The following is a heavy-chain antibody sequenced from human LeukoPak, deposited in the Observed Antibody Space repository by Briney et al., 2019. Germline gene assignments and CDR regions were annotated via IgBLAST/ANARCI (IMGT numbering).Heavy chain of an antibody. CDR2: ISYDDGSNK. V-gene: IGHV3-30*04. J-gene: IGHJ4*02. D-gene: IGHD2-2*02. CDR1: GFTFGTYA. CDR3: ARESGGNTPYYFDY. Sequence: PGGSLRLSCAASGFTFGTYALHWVRQAPGKGLEWVAVISYDDGSNKYYADSVKGRFTISRDNSKNTLYLQMNSLRTEDTAVYYCARESGGNTPYYFDYWGQGTLVTVSS.